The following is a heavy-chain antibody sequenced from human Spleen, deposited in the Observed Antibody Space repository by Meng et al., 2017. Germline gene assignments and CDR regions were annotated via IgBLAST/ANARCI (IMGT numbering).Heavy chain of an antibody. CDR3: ARENSSGWYGGYYYYGMDV. CDR1: GGSISSGSYY. J-gene: IGHJ6*02. D-gene: IGHD6-19*01. CDR2: IYTSGST. V-gene: IGHV4-61*02. Sequence: SETLSLTCTVSGGSISSGSYYWSWIRQPAGKGLEWIGRIYTSGSTNYNPSLKSRVTISVDTSKNQFSLKLSSVTAADTAVYYCARENSSGWYGGYYYYGMDVWGQGTTVTVSS.